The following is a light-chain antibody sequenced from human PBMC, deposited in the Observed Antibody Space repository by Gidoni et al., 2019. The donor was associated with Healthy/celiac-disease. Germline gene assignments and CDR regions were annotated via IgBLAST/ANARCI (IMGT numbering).Light chain of an antibody. Sequence: EIVLTQSPGPLSLAPGERATLSCRASQSVSSSYLAWYQQKPGQAPMLLIYGASSRATGIPYRFSVSGSGTDFTLTISRLEPEDFAVYYCQQYGSSPRLTFGGGTKVEIK. V-gene: IGKV3-20*01. CDR2: GAS. CDR1: QSVSSSY. CDR3: QQYGSSPRLT. J-gene: IGKJ4*01.